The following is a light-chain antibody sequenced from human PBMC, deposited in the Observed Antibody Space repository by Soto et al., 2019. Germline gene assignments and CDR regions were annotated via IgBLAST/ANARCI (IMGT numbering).Light chain of an antibody. V-gene: IGLV1-51*01. CDR1: SSNIGNNY. CDR3: ATWDGSLSAGV. J-gene: IGLJ2*01. CDR2: DNN. Sequence: QSVLTQPPSVSAAPGQRVTIPCSGSSSNIGNNYVSWYQQLPGTAPKLLIYDNNERPSGIPDRFSGSKSGTSATLGITGLQTGDEAYYYCATWDGSLSAGVFGGGTKVTVL.